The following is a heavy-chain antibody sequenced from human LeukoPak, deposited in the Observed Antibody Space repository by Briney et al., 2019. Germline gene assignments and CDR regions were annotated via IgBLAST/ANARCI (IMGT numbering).Heavy chain of an antibody. D-gene: IGHD3-22*01. J-gene: IGHJ3*02. CDR2: IIPIFGTA. V-gene: IGHV1-69*06. Sequence: SVKVSCKASGGTFSSYAISWVRQAPGQGLEWMGGIIPIFGTANYAQKFRGRVTITADKSTRTAYTELRSLRSDDTAVYYCARHRLPRVYYDSSGYYHAAFDIWGQGTMVTVSS. CDR1: GGTFSSYA. CDR3: ARHRLPRVYYDSSGYYHAAFDI.